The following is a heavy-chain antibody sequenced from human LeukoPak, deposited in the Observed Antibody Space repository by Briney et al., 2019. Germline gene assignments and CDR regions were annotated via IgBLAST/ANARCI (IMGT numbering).Heavy chain of an antibody. CDR2: IYHGRST. D-gene: IGHD1-14*01. Sequence: PSGTLSLTGAVSGGSISSSNWGSWVRRPPGEGLEWMGEIYHGRSTNYNPSLRSRVTISVDKSKNQFFLKLRSVTAADSAIYYCASRGIWHLTTTAAFDVWGARTMVTVSS. CDR1: GGSISSSNW. J-gene: IGHJ3*01. CDR3: ASRGIWHLTTTAAFDV. V-gene: IGHV4-4*02.